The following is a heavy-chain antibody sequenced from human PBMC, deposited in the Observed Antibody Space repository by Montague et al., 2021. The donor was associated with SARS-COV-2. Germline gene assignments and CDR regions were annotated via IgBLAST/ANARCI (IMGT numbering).Heavy chain of an antibody. Sequence: PALVKPTQTLTLTCTFSGLSLSTSGVGVGWIRQPPGKALEWLALIYWDDDKRYSPSLKSRLTITKDTSKNQVVLTMTNMDPVDTATYYCAHRRPGSGGCYFDYWGQGTLVTVSS. CDR2: IYWDDDK. CDR1: GLSLSTSGVG. J-gene: IGHJ4*02. CDR3: AHRRPGSGGCYFDY. V-gene: IGHV2-5*02. D-gene: IGHD3-10*01.